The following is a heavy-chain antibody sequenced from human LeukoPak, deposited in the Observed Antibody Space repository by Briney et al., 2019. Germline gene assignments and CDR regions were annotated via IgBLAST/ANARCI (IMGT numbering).Heavy chain of an antibody. CDR3: ARAITGKTKDLDY. D-gene: IGHD1/OR15-1a*01. J-gene: IGHJ4*02. CDR2: INTNTGNP. V-gene: IGHV7-4-1*02. CDR1: GYTFTSYG. Sequence: GASVKVSCKASGYTFTSYGISWVRQAPGQGLEWMGWINTNTGNPTYAQGFTGRFVFSLDTSVSTAYLQISSLKAEDTAVYYCARAITGKTKDLDYWGQGTLVTVSS.